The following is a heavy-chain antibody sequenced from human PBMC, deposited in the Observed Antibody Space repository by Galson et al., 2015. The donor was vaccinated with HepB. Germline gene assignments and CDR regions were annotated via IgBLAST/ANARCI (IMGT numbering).Heavy chain of an antibody. CDR1: GFTFSSYG. J-gene: IGHJ6*02. V-gene: IGHV3-33*01. CDR2: IWYDGSNK. CDR3: ARGPKGYCSSTSCLHYYGMDV. D-gene: IGHD2-2*01. Sequence: SLRLSCAASGFTFSSYGMHWVRQAPGKGLEWVAVIWYDGSNKYYADSVKGRFTISRGNSKNTLYLQMNSLRAEDTAVYYCARGPKGYCSSTSCLHYYGMDVWGQGTTVTVSS.